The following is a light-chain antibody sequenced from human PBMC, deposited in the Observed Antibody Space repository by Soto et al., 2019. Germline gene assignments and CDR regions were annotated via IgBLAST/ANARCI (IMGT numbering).Light chain of an antibody. CDR2: KAS. Sequence: DIQMSQSPSTLSASLGDRVAITCVASQSISSWLACYQHKPGKAPKLLIYKASSLESGVPSRFSGSGSGTEFTLTISNLQPEDFATYYCQQYYSHPLTFGQGTRLQIK. CDR1: QSISSW. J-gene: IGKJ5*01. CDR3: QQYYSHPLT. V-gene: IGKV1-5*03.